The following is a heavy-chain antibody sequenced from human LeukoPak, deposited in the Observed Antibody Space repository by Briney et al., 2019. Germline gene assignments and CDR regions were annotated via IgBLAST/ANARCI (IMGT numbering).Heavy chain of an antibody. Sequence: PSETLSLTCTVSGGSISSYYWSWIRQPPGKGLEWIGYIYYSGSTNYNPSLKSRVTISVDTSKNQFSLKLSSVTAADTAVYYCARLSQQLVRSDYYYGMDVWGQGTTVTVSS. CDR2: IYYSGST. CDR3: ARLSQQLVRSDYYYGMDV. D-gene: IGHD6-13*01. V-gene: IGHV4-59*08. CDR1: GGSISSYY. J-gene: IGHJ6*02.